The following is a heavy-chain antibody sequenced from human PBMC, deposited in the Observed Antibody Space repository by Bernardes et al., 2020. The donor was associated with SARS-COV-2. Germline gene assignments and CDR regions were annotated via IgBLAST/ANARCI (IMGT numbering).Heavy chain of an antibody. CDR3: ARGTPLYCSSTSCSGY. CDR2: ISAYNGNT. D-gene: IGHD2-2*01. CDR1: GYTFTSYG. J-gene: IGHJ4*02. V-gene: IGHV1-18*01. Sequence: ASMKVSCKASGYTFTSYGISWVRQAPGQGLEWMGWISAYNGNTNYAQKLQGRVTMTTDTSTSTAYMELRSLRSDDTAVYYCARGTPLYCSSTSCSGYWGQGTLVTVSS.